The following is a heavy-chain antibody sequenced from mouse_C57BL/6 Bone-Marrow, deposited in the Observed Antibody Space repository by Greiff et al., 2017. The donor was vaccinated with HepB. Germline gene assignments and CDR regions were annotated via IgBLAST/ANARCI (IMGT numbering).Heavy chain of an antibody. D-gene: IGHD1-1*01. CDR2: IFPGSGST. J-gene: IGHJ3*01. CDR1: GYTFTDYY. CDR3: ARPIYYYGSSFSY. V-gene: IGHV1-75*01. Sequence: QVHVKQSGPELVKPGASVKISCKASGYTFTDYYINWVKQRPGQGLEWIGWIFPGSGSTYYNEKFKGKATLTVDKSSSTAYMLLSSLTSEDSAVYFCARPIYYYGSSFSYWGQGTLVTVSA.